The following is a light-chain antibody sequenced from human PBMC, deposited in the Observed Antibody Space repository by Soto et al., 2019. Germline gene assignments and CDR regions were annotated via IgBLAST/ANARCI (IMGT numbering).Light chain of an antibody. CDR1: QSFSSSY. J-gene: IGKJ5*01. V-gene: IGKV3-20*01. CDR3: QQYGTSIT. Sequence: EIALTQSPGTLSLSPGERATLSCRASQSFSSSYLAWYQQKPGQAPRLLIYGASSRATGIPVRFSGSGSGTDFTLTISRLEPEDFAVYYCQQYGTSITFGQGTRLEI. CDR2: GAS.